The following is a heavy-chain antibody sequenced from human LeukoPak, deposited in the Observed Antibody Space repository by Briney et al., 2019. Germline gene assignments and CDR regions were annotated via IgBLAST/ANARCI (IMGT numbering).Heavy chain of an antibody. CDR2: INANSGGT. J-gene: IGHJ4*02. Sequence: GASVKVFCKASGYTFSVYFIHWVRQAAGQGLEWMGRINANSGGTEYAQNFQGRVTMTRDTSISTASMELSRLTSDDTAVFYCARDLSSTSNWELDSWGQGTLVIVSS. D-gene: IGHD7-27*01. CDR1: GYTFSVYF. CDR3: ARDLSSTSNWELDS. V-gene: IGHV1-2*06.